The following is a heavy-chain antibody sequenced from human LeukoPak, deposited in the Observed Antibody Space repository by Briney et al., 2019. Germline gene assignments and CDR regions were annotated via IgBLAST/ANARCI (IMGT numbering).Heavy chain of an antibody. J-gene: IGHJ4*02. CDR3: ARDGYYGSGSYDY. CDR1: GFTFSSYE. CDR2: ISSSGSTI. D-gene: IGHD3-10*01. V-gene: IGHV3-48*03. Sequence: GGSLRLSCAASGFTFSSYEMNWVRQAPGKGLEWVSYISSSGSTIYCADSVKGRFTISRDNAKNALYLQMNSLRAEDTAVYYCARDGYYGSGSYDYWGQGTLVTVSS.